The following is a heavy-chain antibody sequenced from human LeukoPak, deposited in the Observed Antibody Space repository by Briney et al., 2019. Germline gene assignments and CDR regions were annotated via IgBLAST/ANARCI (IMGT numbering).Heavy chain of an antibody. J-gene: IGHJ4*02. V-gene: IGHV3-7*01. D-gene: IGHD4-17*01. Sequence: GGSLRLSCAASGFTFSSYWMSWVRQAPGKGLEWVANIKQDGSEKYYVDSVKGRFTISRDNAKNSLYLQMNSRRAEDTAVYYCARDNGATTVTTTLDFDYWGQGTLVTVSS. CDR2: IKQDGSEK. CDR3: ARDNGATTVTTTLDFDY. CDR1: GFTFSSYW.